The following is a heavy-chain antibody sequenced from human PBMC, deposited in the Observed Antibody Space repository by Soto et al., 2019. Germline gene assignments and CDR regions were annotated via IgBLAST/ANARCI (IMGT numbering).Heavy chain of an antibody. CDR3: ARRREGMDV. V-gene: IGHV4-39*01. CDR2: IYYSGST. Sequence: SETLSLTCTVSVGSISSSSYYWGWIRQPPGKGLEWIGSIYYSGSTYYNPSLKSRVTISVDTSKNQFSLKLSSVTAADTAVYYCARRREGMDVWGQGTTVTVSS. CDR1: VGSISSSSYY. D-gene: IGHD1-26*01. J-gene: IGHJ6*02.